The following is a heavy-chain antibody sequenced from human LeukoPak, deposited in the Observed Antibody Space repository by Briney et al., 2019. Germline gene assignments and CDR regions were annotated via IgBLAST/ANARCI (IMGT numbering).Heavy chain of an antibody. CDR2: INPSGGST. CDR3: ARDEAYCGGDCYSHFDY. J-gene: IGHJ4*02. D-gene: IGHD2-21*01. Sequence: GASAKVSCKASGYTFTSYYMHWVRQAPGQGLEWMGIINPSGGSTSYAQKFQGRVTMTRDTSTSTVYMELSSLRSEDTAVYYCARDEAYCGGDCYSHFDYWGQGTLVTVSS. V-gene: IGHV1-46*01. CDR1: GYTFTSYY.